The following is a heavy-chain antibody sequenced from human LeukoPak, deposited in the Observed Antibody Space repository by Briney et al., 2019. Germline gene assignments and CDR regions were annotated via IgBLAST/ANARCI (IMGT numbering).Heavy chain of an antibody. CDR3: AREGYCSSTSCYPWFDP. J-gene: IGHJ5*02. CDR2: INPNNGGT. CDR1: GYTFTGYY. Sequence: ASVKVSCKASGYTFTGYYMHWVRQAPGQGLEWMGWINPNNGGTIYAQRFQGRVTMTRDTSISTAYMELSRLRSDDTAVYYCAREGYCSSTSCYPWFDPWGQGTLVTVSS. D-gene: IGHD2-2*01. V-gene: IGHV1-2*02.